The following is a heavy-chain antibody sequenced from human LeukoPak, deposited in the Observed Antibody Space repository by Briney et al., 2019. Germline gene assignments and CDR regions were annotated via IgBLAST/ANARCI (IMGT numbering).Heavy chain of an antibody. V-gene: IGHV4-4*07. J-gene: IGHJ6*03. CDR1: GGSISSYY. CDR3: ARTQEAGYSSGWYDSYYYYYMDV. D-gene: IGHD6-19*01. CDR2: IYTSGSA. Sequence: SETLSLTCTVSGGSISSYYWSWIRQPAGKGLEWIGHIYTSGSANYNPSLKSRVTMSVDTSKNQFSLKLSSVTAADTAVYYCARTQEAGYSSGWYDSYYYYYMDVWGKGTTVTISS.